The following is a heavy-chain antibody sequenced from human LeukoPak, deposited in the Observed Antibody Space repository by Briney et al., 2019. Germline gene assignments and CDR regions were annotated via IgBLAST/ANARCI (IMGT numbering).Heavy chain of an antibody. CDR1: GFTLRSYS. Sequence: GSLRLSCAASGFTLRSYSMNWVRQPPGKGLEWIGSMYSSGSTYYNPSLKSRVTISVDTSKNQFSLKLSSVTAADTAVYYCARSGSGYLRYYFDYWGQGTLVTVSS. V-gene: IGHV4-39*07. CDR2: MYSSGST. J-gene: IGHJ4*02. D-gene: IGHD5-12*01. CDR3: ARSGSGYLRYYFDY.